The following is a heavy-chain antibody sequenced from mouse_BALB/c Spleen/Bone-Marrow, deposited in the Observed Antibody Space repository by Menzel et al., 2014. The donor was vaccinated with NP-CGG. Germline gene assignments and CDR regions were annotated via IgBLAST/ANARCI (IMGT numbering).Heavy chain of an antibody. Sequence: EVQREESGGGLVQPGGSLKLSCAASGFDFSRYWMSWVRQGPGKGLEWIGEINPASNTINYKPSLKDKFIITRDNAKNTLDLQMSKVRSEDTALYYCARLGYYGSLAYWGQGTLVTVSA. CDR3: ARLGYYGSLAY. D-gene: IGHD1-2*01. V-gene: IGHV4-1*02. CDR1: GFDFSRYW. J-gene: IGHJ3*01. CDR2: INPASNTI.